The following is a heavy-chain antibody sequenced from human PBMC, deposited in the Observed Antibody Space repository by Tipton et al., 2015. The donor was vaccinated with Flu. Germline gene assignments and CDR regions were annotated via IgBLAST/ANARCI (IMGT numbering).Heavy chain of an antibody. Sequence: TLSLTCAVYGGSFSGYYWSWIRQPPGKGLEWIGEINHSGSTNYNPSLKSRVTISVDTSKNQFSLKLSSVTAADTAVYYCARGVVVVIALTPYFDYWGQGTLVTVSS. V-gene: IGHV4-34*01. D-gene: IGHD2-21*01. J-gene: IGHJ4*02. CDR2: INHSGST. CDR3: ARGVVVVIALTPYFDY. CDR1: GGSFSGYY.